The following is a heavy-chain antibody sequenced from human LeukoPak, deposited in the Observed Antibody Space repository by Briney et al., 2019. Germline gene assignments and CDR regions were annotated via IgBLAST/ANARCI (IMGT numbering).Heavy chain of an antibody. CDR2: INSDGSST. CDR1: GLTFSSYW. Sequence: EPGGSLRLSCAASGLTFSSYWMHWVRHAPGKGLVWVSRINSDGSSTSYADSVKGRFTISRDNAKNTLYLQMNSLRAEDTAVYYCARDYYDSSGYYTVWGQGTLVTVSS. CDR3: ARDYYDSSGYYTV. J-gene: IGHJ4*02. D-gene: IGHD3-22*01. V-gene: IGHV3-74*01.